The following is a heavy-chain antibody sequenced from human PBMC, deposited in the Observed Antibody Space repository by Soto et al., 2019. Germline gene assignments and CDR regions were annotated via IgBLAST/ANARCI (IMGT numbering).Heavy chain of an antibody. Sequence: QVQLVQSGAEVKKPGSSVKVSCKASGGTFSSYAISWVRQATGQGLEWMGGTIPIFGTANYAQKFQGRVPITADESTSTAYMELSSLRSEDTAVYYCATNGRGRALYYYYGMDVWGQGTTVTVSS. V-gene: IGHV1-69*12. CDR2: TIPIFGTA. D-gene: IGHD2-15*01. CDR3: ATNGRGRALYYYYGMDV. J-gene: IGHJ6*02. CDR1: GGTFSSYA.